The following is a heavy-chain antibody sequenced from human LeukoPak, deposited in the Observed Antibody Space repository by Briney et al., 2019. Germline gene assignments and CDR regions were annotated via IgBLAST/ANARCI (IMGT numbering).Heavy chain of an antibody. CDR3: ARDWSPDFDY. V-gene: IGHV1-2*02. Sequence: ASVKVSCKASGYTSTGSYIHWVRQAPGQGLEWMGWVNPDSGDTNYAQKFQGRVTMTRDTSISTAYMELSRLRSDDTAVYYCARDWSPDFDYWGQGTLVTVSS. J-gene: IGHJ4*02. CDR1: GYTSTGSY. CDR2: VNPDSGDT.